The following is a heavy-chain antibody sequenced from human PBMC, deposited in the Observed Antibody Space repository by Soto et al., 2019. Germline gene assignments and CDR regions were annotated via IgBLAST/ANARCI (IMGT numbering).Heavy chain of an antibody. Sequence: SETLSLTCTVSGGSITSGDYYWSWIRQPPGKGLEWIGYIYYSGSSYYNPSLKSRVTMSVDTSKNQLSLKLNSVTAADTAVYYCARCVSGWYNDYWGQGTLVTVSS. D-gene: IGHD6-19*01. CDR3: ARCVSGWYNDY. CDR2: IYYSGSS. V-gene: IGHV4-30-4*01. CDR1: GGSITSGDYY. J-gene: IGHJ4*02.